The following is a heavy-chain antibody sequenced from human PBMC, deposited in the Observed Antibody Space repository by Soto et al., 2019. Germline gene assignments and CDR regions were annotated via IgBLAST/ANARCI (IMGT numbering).Heavy chain of an antibody. D-gene: IGHD5-12*01. V-gene: IGHV1-69*01. Sequence: QVQLVQSWAEVKKPGSSVKVSCKASGGTFSSYALSWVRQAPGQGLEWMGGIIRIFHTPTYAQKFQGRVTITADESTSTAYMELISLRSDDTAVYYCVHRRDGYNSAFFDYWGQGTLVTVSS. J-gene: IGHJ4*02. CDR3: VHRRDGYNSAFFDY. CDR2: IIRIFHTP. CDR1: GGTFSSYA.